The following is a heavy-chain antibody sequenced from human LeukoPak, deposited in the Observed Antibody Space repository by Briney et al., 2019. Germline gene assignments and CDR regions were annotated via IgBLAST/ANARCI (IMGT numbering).Heavy chain of an antibody. V-gene: IGHV4-59*01. CDR3: ARAHCSGGSCYLRY. CDR2: IYYSGST. D-gene: IGHD2-15*01. Sequence: SETLSLTCTVSGGSISSYYWSWIRQPPGKGLEWIGYIYYSGSTNYNPSLKSRVTISVDTSKNQFSLKLSSVTAADTAVYYCARAHCSGGSCYLRYWGQGTLVTVSS. J-gene: IGHJ4*02. CDR1: GGSISSYY.